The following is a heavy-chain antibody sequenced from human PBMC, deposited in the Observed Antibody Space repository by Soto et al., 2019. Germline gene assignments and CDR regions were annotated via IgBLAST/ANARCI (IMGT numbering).Heavy chain of an antibody. CDR3: ARDNIAASKGNFYYYMDV. V-gene: IGHV3-66*01. D-gene: IGHD6-13*01. CDR2: IYSGGST. J-gene: IGHJ6*03. Sequence: GGSLRLSCAASGFTVSSNYMNWVRQAPGKGLEWVSIIYSGGSTYYADSVKGRFTISRDNSENTLYLQMNSLRAEDTAVYYCARDNIAASKGNFYYYMDVWGKGTTVTVSS. CDR1: GFTVSSNY.